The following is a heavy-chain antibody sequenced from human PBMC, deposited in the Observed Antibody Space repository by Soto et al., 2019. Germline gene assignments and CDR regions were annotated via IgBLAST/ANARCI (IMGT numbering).Heavy chain of an antibody. V-gene: IGHV1-2*02. CDR2: INPATGAA. CDR3: ARGGGVGVAGSAAFDM. Sequence: QLHLVQSGAVVKKPGASVTVSCSASGYPVTAYYMHWVRQAPGRGLEWMGGINPATGAAKYTQTFQGRVTMTRDTAKSTVFMELSGLTSEDSAGFYWARGGGVGVAGSAAFDMWGQGTLVTVSS. CDR1: GYPVTAYY. J-gene: IGHJ3*02. D-gene: IGHD3-3*01.